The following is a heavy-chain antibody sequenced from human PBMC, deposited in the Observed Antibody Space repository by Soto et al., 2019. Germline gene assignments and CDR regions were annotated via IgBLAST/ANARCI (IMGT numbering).Heavy chain of an antibody. CDR2: ISAYNGNT. D-gene: IGHD3-22*01. J-gene: IGHJ6*02. Sequence: GASVKVSCKASGYTFTSYGISWVRQAPGQGLEWMGWISAYNGNTNYAQKLQGRVTMTTDTSTSTAYMELRSLRSDDTAVYYCARVLIVFTMILLLEGMVFWGPGITVTLFS. V-gene: IGHV1-18*01. CDR3: ARVLIVFTMILLLEGMVF. CDR1: GYTFTSYG.